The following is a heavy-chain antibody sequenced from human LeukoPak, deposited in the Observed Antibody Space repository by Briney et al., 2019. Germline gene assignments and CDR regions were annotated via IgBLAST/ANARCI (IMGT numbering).Heavy chain of an antibody. CDR2: ISWNSGSI. CDR1: GFTFDDYA. J-gene: IGHJ4*02. Sequence: GGSLRLSCAVSGFTFDDYAMHWVRQAPGKGLEWVSGISWNSGSIGYADSVKGRFTISRDNAKNSLYLQMNSLRAEDTALYYCAVYSYGYGYWGQGTLVTVSS. CDR3: AVYSYGYGY. V-gene: IGHV3-9*01. D-gene: IGHD5-18*01.